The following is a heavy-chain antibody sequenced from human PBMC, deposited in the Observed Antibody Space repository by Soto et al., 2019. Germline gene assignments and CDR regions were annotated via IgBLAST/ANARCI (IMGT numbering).Heavy chain of an antibody. Sequence: GGSLRLSCAASGFTFSSYSMNWVRQAPGKGLEWVSSISSSSSYIYYADSVKGRFTISRDNAKNSLYLQMNSLRAEDTAVYYCARDPSSPPGYGKDVWGQGTTVTVSS. CDR1: GFTFSSYS. J-gene: IGHJ6*02. D-gene: IGHD6-19*01. V-gene: IGHV3-21*01. CDR3: ARDPSSPPGYGKDV. CDR2: ISSSSSYI.